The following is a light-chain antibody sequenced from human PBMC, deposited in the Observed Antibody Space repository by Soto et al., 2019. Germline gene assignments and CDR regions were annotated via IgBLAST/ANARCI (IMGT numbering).Light chain of an antibody. CDR3: AAWDDSLDGLLI. CDR1: SSNIGRNT. CDR2: SNY. Sequence: QSVLTQPPSASGTPGQRVTISCFGSSSNIGRNTVNWYQQLPGTAPKLLIDSNYQRPSGVPDRFSGSKSGTSASLAISGLQSEDEAAYYCAAWDDSLDGLLIFGGGTKLTVL. V-gene: IGLV1-44*01. J-gene: IGLJ2*01.